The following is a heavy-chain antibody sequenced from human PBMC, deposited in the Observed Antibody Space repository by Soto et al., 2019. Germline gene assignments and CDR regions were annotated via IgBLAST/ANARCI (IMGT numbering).Heavy chain of an antibody. CDR3: ARLRVGLRGQWPKSSYYYYGMDV. CDR2: ISYDGSNK. V-gene: IGHV3-30-3*01. CDR1: GFTFSSYA. J-gene: IGHJ6*02. D-gene: IGHD6-19*01. Sequence: GGSLRLSCAASGFTFSSYAMHWVRQAPGKGLEWVAVISYDGSNKYYADSVKGRFTISRDNSKNTLYLQMNSLRAEDTAVYYCARLRVGLRGQWPKSSYYYYGMDVWGQGTTVTVSS.